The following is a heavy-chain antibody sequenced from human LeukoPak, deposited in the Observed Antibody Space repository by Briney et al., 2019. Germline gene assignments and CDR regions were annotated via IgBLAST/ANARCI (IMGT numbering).Heavy chain of an antibody. CDR2: IWYDGSNK. D-gene: IGHD2-2*01. Sequence: GRSLRLSCAASGFTFSSYGMHWVRQAPGKGLEWVAVIWYDGSNKYYADSVKGRFTISRDNAKNSLYLQMNSLRAEDTAVYYCARELRHQLLPGVAFDIWGQGTMVTVSS. CDR3: ARELRHQLLPGVAFDI. CDR1: GFTFSSYG. J-gene: IGHJ3*02. V-gene: IGHV3-33*01.